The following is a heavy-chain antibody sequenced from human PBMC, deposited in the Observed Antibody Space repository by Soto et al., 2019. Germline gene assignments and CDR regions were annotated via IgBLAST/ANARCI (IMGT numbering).Heavy chain of an antibody. J-gene: IGHJ6*02. Sequence: QVQLVESGGGLVKPGGSLRLSCAVSGFTFSDYYMSWIRQAPGKGLEWVSYIGSSSSYTNYADSVKGRFTISRDNAKNSRYMQMNSLRVEDTAVYHCARGHGDMDVWGQGTTVTVSS. CDR3: ARGHGDMDV. V-gene: IGHV3-11*06. CDR2: IGSSSSYT. CDR1: GFTFSDYY.